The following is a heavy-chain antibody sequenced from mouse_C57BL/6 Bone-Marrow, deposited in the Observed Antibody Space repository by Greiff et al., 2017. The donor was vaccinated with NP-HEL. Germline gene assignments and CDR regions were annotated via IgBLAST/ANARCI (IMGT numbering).Heavy chain of an antibody. Sequence: VQLQQPGAELVKPGASVKLSCKASGYTFTSYWMHWVKQRPGQGLEWIGMIHPNSGSTNYNEKFKSKATLTVDKSSSTAYMQLSSLTSEDSAVYYCARWGTTVVGNWYFDVWGTGTTVTVSS. CDR3: ARWGTTVVGNWYFDV. V-gene: IGHV1-64*01. CDR2: IHPNSGST. J-gene: IGHJ1*03. CDR1: GYTFTSYW. D-gene: IGHD1-1*01.